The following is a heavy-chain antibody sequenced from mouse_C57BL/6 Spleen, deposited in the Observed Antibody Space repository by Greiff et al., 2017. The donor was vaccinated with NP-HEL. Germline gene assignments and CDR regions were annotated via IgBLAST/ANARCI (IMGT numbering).Heavy chain of an antibody. Sequence: VQLQQSGPELVKPGASVKIPCKASGYTFTDYNMDWVKQSHGKSLEWIGDINPNNGGTIYNQKFMGKATLTVDKSSNTAYMELRSLTSDDTAVDYCARGPIYYGRSHWYFGVWGTGTTVTFSS. CDR3: ARGPIYYGRSHWYFGV. D-gene: IGHD1-1*01. V-gene: IGHV1-18*01. J-gene: IGHJ1*03. CDR1: GYTFTDYN. CDR2: INPNNGGT.